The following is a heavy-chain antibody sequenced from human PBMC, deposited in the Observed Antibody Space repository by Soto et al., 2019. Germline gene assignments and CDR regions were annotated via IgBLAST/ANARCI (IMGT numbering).Heavy chain of an antibody. V-gene: IGHV3-7*03. D-gene: IGHD6-13*01. CDR1: GFSFSSYL. CDR3: ARARGSSCFYYFYYGMDV. CDR2: IKQDGIEK. Sequence: GGSLRLSCAASGFSFSSYLMSWVRQAPGKGLEWVANIKQDGIEKYYVDSVKGRFTISRDDAKNSLYLQMNSLRAEDTAVYYCARARGSSCFYYFYYGMDVWGQGPPMTVSS. J-gene: IGHJ6*02.